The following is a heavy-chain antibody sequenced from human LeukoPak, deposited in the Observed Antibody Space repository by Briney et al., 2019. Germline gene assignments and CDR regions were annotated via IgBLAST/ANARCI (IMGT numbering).Heavy chain of an antibody. CDR1: GFTFNTYT. J-gene: IGHJ4*02. CDR3: AREAYCSSTTCYTESIDY. CDR2: IGRTSTDK. Sequence: PGGSLRLSCAASGFTFNTYTMNWVRQAPGKGLEWVSSIGRTSTDKYYADSVRGRFTISRDNAENSLYVQMNSLRAEDTAVYYCAREAYCSSTTCYTESIDYWGQGTLVTVSS. D-gene: IGHD2-2*02. V-gene: IGHV3-21*01.